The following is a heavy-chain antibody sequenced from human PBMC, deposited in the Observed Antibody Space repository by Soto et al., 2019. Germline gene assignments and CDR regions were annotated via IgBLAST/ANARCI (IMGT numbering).Heavy chain of an antibody. D-gene: IGHD2-2*01. V-gene: IGHV4-4*02. CDR2: IYHSGST. CDR1: GGSISSSNW. J-gene: IGHJ3*02. Sequence: SETLSLTCAVSGGSISSSNWWSWVRQPPGKGLEWIGEIYHSGSTNYNPSLKSRVTISVDKSKNQFSLKLSSVTAADTAVYYCANPGIVVSWRAFDIWGQGTMVTVSS. CDR3: ANPGIVVSWRAFDI.